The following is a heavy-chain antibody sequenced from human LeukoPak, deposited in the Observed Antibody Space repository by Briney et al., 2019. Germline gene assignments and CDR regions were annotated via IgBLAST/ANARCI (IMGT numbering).Heavy chain of an antibody. J-gene: IGHJ4*02. D-gene: IGHD3-10*01. CDR3: ARADITMVRGVIMRGDY. Sequence: GGSLRLSCAASGFTVSSNYMSWVRQAPGKGLEWVSVIYSGGSTYYADSVKGRFTISRDNSKNTLYLQMNSLRAEDTAVYYCARADITMVRGVIMRGDYWGQGTLVTVSS. CDR1: GFTVSSNY. CDR2: IYSGGST. V-gene: IGHV3-53*01.